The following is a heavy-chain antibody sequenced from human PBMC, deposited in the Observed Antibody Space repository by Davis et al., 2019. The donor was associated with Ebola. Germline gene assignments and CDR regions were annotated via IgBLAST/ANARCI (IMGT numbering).Heavy chain of an antibody. Sequence: GESLKISCSTYGFTFGDYAMTWVRQAPGKGLEWVSLISDSGAFTYYAESVQGRFTISRDNSKNTLYLQMNSLRVEDTAVYYCARAASFGDAFDIWGQGTMVTVSS. CDR1: GFTFGDYA. D-gene: IGHD3-10*01. J-gene: IGHJ3*02. CDR2: ISDSGAFT. V-gene: IGHV3-23*01. CDR3: ARAASFGDAFDI.